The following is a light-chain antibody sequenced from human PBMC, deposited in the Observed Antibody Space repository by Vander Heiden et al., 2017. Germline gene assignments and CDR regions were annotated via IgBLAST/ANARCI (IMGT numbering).Light chain of an antibody. CDR3: MQAIQTPWT. V-gene: IGKV2-28*01. J-gene: IGKJ2*02. CDR2: LGS. Sequence: DIVMTQFPLSLRVTPGDPAFISCRSSQRLLHSNGYNYLDWYLQKPGPSPQLLIYLGSNRAAGVPDRFSGSGSGTDFTMKISRVEAEAVGVYYCMQAIQTPWTFGQGTKLEIK. CDR1: QRLLHSNGYNY.